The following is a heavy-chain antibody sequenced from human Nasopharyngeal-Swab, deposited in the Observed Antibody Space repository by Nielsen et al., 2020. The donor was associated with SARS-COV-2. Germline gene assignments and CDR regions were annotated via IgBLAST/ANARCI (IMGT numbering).Heavy chain of an antibody. V-gene: IGHV3-30*02. Sequence: GESLKISCAASGFTFSSYGMHWVRQAPGKGLEWVAFIRYDGSNKYYADSVKGRFTISRDNSKNTLYLQMNSLRAEDTAVYYCVKDLGYCSSTSCAAGSFDYWGQGTLVTVSS. CDR2: IRYDGSNK. CDR3: VKDLGYCSSTSCAAGSFDY. J-gene: IGHJ4*02. CDR1: GFTFSSYG. D-gene: IGHD2-2*01.